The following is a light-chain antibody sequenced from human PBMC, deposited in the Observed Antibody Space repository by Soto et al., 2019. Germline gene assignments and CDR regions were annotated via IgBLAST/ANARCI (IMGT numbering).Light chain of an antibody. CDR2: TAS. CDR1: QSVSSW. Sequence: DIQMTQSPSTLSASVGDRVTITCRASQSVSSWLAWYQQKPGKAPNLLIYTASSLESGVPSGFSGSGSGTEFTLTISSLQPDDFATYYCQQYNSAWTFGQGTTVEIK. CDR3: QQYNSAWT. V-gene: IGKV1-5*03. J-gene: IGKJ1*01.